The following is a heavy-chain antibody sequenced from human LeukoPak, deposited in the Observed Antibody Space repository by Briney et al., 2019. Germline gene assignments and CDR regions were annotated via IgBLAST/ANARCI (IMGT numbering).Heavy chain of an antibody. V-gene: IGHV1-69*02. J-gene: IGHJ4*02. CDR1: GGTFSSYT. Sequence: SVKVSCKASGGTFSSYTISWVRQAPGQGLEWMGRIIPILGIANYAQKFQGRVTITADKSTSTAYMELSSLRSEDTAVYYCAIVEAGCSSTSCYDYWGQGTLVAVSS. D-gene: IGHD2-2*01. CDR3: AIVEAGCSSTSCYDY. CDR2: IIPILGIA.